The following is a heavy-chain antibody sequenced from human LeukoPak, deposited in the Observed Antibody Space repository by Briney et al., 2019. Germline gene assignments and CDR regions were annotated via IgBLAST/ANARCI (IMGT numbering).Heavy chain of an antibody. CDR1: GFTFSSYA. CDR3: AKGSGAFDI. V-gene: IGHV3-7*01. D-gene: IGHD3-10*01. Sequence: GGSLRLSCAASGFTFSSYAMSWVRQAPGKGLERVANIKDDGSAKFYLASVEGRFTISRDNAKSSLYLQMNSLRAEDTAVYYCAKGSGAFDIWGQGTMVTVSS. CDR2: IKDDGSAK. J-gene: IGHJ3*02.